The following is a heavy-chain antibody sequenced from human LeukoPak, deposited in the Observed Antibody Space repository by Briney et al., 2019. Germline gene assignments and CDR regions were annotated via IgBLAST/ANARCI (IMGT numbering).Heavy chain of an antibody. CDR2: IYSGGST. D-gene: IGHD3-3*01. CDR3: ARGYDFWSGYPYYYYYGMDV. V-gene: IGHV3-53*01. CDR1: GFTVSSNY. Sequence: GGSLRLSCAASGFTVSSNYMSWVRQAPGKGLEWVSVIYSGGSTYYADSVKGRFTISRDNSKNTLCLQMNSLRAEDTAVYYCARGYDFWSGYPYYYYYGMDVWGQGTTVTVSS. J-gene: IGHJ6*02.